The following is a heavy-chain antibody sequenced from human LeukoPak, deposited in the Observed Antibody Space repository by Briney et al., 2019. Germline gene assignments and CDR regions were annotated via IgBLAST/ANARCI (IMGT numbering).Heavy chain of an antibody. J-gene: IGHJ5*02. D-gene: IGHD6-13*01. Sequence: SQTLSLTCTVSGGSISSGDYYWSWIRQPPGKGLEWIGYIYYSGSTYYNPSLTSRVTISVDTSKNQFSLKLSSVTAADTAVYYCARGLYSSSWYGRNNWFDPWGQGTLVTVSS. CDR1: GGSISSGDYY. CDR3: ARGLYSSSWYGRNNWFDP. V-gene: IGHV4-30-4*08. CDR2: IYYSGST.